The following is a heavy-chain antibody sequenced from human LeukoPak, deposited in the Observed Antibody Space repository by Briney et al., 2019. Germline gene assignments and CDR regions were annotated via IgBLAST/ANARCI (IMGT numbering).Heavy chain of an antibody. CDR3: ARGVAGPRTFDI. Sequence: GGSLRLSCAASGFTLSSYWMSWVRQAPGKGLEWVANIKQDGSETYYVDSVKGRFTISRDNAKNSLYLQMNSLRAEDTAVYYCARGVAGPRTFDIWGQGTMVTVSS. CDR2: IKQDGSET. J-gene: IGHJ3*02. D-gene: IGHD6-19*01. CDR1: GFTLSSYW. V-gene: IGHV3-7*01.